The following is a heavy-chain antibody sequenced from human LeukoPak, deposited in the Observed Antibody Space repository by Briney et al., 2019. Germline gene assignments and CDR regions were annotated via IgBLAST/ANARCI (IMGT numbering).Heavy chain of an antibody. CDR2: MNPNSGNT. CDR1: GDTFIPYT. CDR3: ARGKQLRHSNWFDP. Sequence: ASVKVSCRASGDTFIPYTFSWVRQATGQGLEWMGWMNPNSGNTGYAQKFQGRVTITRNTSISTAYMELSSLRSEDTAVYYCARGKQLRHSNWFDPWGQGTLVTVSS. V-gene: IGHV1-8*03. D-gene: IGHD6-13*01. J-gene: IGHJ5*02.